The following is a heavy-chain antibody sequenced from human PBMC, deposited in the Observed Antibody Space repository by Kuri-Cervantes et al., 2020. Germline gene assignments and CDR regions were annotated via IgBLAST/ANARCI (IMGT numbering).Heavy chain of an antibody. CDR1: GFTFSSYW. Sequence: GESLKISCAASGFTFSSYWMTWVRQAPGKGLESVANIRQDSSEIFYADSVRGRFTISRDNAKNSVYLQMNSLRAEDTAVYYCARTPLYSSGWLDYWGQGTLVTVSS. J-gene: IGHJ4*02. CDR3: ARTPLYSSGWLDY. V-gene: IGHV3-7*01. CDR2: IRQDSSEI. D-gene: IGHD6-19*01.